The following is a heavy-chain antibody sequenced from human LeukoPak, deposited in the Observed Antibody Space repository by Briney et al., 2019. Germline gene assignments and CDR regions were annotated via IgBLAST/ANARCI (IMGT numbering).Heavy chain of an antibody. V-gene: IGHV3-7*01. Sequence: GGSLRLSCAASGFTFSSYWMSWVRQAPGKGLEWVANIKQDGSEKYYVDSVKGRFTISRDNAKNSLYLQMNSLRAEDTAVYYCARDIGYSYYYYYYMDVWGKGTTVTVSS. D-gene: IGHD3-22*01. CDR3: ARDIGYSYYYYYYMDV. CDR2: IKQDGSEK. J-gene: IGHJ6*03. CDR1: GFTFSSYW.